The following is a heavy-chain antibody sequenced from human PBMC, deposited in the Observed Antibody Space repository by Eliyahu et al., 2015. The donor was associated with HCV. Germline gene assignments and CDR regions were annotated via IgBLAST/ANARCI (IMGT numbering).Heavy chain of an antibody. Sequence: EVQLVESGGGLVKPGGSLRLSCASSGFTFSSYSMNWVRQAPGKGLEGVSSISSSSSYIYYADSVKGRFTISRDNAKNSLYLQMNSLRAEDTAVYYCARLVEDFWSGYHSAAFDYWGQGTLVTVSS. CDR2: ISSSSSYI. CDR3: ARLVEDFWSGYHSAAFDY. D-gene: IGHD3-3*01. J-gene: IGHJ4*02. CDR1: GFTFSSYS. V-gene: IGHV3-21*01.